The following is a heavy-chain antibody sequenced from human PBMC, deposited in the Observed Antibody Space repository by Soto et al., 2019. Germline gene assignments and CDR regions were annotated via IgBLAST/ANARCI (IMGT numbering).Heavy chain of an antibody. CDR2: IWYDGSNK. V-gene: IGHV3-33*01. Sequence: GGSLRLSCAASGFTFSSYGMHWVRQAPGKGLEWVAVIWYDGSNKYYADSVKGRFTISRDNSKNTLHLQMNSLRAEDTAVYYCEHTYYDSSGYYALDYWGQGTLVTVSS. CDR3: EHTYYDSSGYYALDY. CDR1: GFTFSSYG. D-gene: IGHD3-22*01. J-gene: IGHJ4*02.